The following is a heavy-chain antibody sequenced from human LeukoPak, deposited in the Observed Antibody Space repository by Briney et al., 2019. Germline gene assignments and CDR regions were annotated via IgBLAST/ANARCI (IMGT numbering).Heavy chain of an antibody. J-gene: IGHJ4*02. D-gene: IGHD3-22*01. CDR1: GYTFTSYG. Sequence: SVKVSCKASGYTFTSYGISWVRQAPGRGLEWMGGIIPIFGTANYAQKFQGRVTVTTDESTSTAYMELSSLRSEDTAVYYCARADYYDRSGYYYDFDYWGQGTLVTVSS. CDR3: ARADYYDRSGYYYDFDY. V-gene: IGHV1-69*05. CDR2: IIPIFGTA.